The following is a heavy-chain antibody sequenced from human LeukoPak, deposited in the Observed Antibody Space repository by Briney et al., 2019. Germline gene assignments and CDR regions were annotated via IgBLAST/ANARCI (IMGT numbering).Heavy chain of an antibody. CDR2: IRGTGGGGET. CDR3: AKGDWFDS. CDR1: GFTFNIYA. V-gene: IGHV3-23*01. J-gene: IGHJ5*01. Sequence: GGSLTLSCPASGFTFNIYAMTWARQAPGKGLGWVSAIRGTGGGGETFYADPVKGRFTISRDDSNNTVYLQMSSLRAEDKAVYYCAKGDWFDSWGPGTLVTVSS.